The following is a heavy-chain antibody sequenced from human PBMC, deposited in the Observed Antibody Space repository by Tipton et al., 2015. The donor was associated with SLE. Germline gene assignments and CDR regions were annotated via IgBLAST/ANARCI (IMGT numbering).Heavy chain of an antibody. J-gene: IGHJ6*04. CDR2: IYYSGST. V-gene: IGHV4-59*12. Sequence: TLSLTCTVSGGSISSYYWSWIRQPPGKGLEWIGSIYYSGSTYYNPSLKSRVTISVDTSKNQFSLKLSSVTAADTAVYYCARRWGSSRSYVDVWGKGTTVTVSS. CDR1: GGSISSYY. D-gene: IGHD6-13*01. CDR3: ARRWGSSRSYVDV.